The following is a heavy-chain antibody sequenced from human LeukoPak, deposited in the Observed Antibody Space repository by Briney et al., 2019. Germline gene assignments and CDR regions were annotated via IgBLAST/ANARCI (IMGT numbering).Heavy chain of an antibody. CDR1: GFTFDDYA. D-gene: IGHD6-19*01. Sequence: WGTLRLSCAASGFTFDDYAMHWVRQAPGKGLESASLLSGGGCSTYFVDSVRGRCTFSRDNSKNSLYLQMNSLRTEDTALYYCAKPVAVAGTGYYFDYWGQGTLVTVSS. CDR2: LSGGGCST. V-gene: IGHV3-43*02. J-gene: IGHJ4*02. CDR3: AKPVAVAGTGYYFDY.